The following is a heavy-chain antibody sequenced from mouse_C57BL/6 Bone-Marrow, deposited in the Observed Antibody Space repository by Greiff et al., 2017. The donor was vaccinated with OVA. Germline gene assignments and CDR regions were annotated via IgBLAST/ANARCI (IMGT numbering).Heavy chain of an antibody. CDR3: ARAYYDYRYYFDY. CDR2: IYPGSGNT. V-gene: IGHV1-76*01. CDR1: GYTFTDYY. D-gene: IGHD2-4*01. Sequence: QVQLKESGAELVRPGASVKLSCKASGYTFTDYYINWVKQRPGQGLEWIARIYPGSGNTYYNEKFKGKATLTAEKSSSTAYMQLSSLTSEDSAVYFCARAYYDYRYYFDYWGQGTTLTVSS. J-gene: IGHJ2*01.